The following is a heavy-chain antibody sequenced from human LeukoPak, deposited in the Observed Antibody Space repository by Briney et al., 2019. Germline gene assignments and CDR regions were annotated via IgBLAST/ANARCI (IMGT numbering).Heavy chain of an antibody. CDR3: AKGKSGSYYFYMDV. CDR1: GFTLSFYT. Sequence: GGSLRLSCVGSGFTLSFYTLSWVRQAPGKGLEWVSSISDGGNEIYYSDSIKGRFAISRDDAKNSLSLQMNSLRVEDTAIYYCAKGKSGSYYFYMDVWGKGTTVTVSS. V-gene: IGHV3-21*06. J-gene: IGHJ6*03. CDR2: ISDGGNEI.